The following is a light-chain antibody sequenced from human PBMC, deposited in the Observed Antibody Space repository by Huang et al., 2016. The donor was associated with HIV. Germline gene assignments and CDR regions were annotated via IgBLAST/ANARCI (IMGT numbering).Light chain of an antibody. J-gene: IGKJ4*01. Sequence: DIVMTQTPLSLSVTPGQPASISCKSSQSLLHSAGATYLFWYLRKPGQSPQLLIYEVSNRVSGVPDRFSGSGSGTDFTLRISRVEAEDVGVYYCMQRTQRPLTFGGGTKVEIK. CDR1: QSLLHSAGATY. CDR2: EVS. V-gene: IGKV2D-29*02. CDR3: MQRTQRPLT.